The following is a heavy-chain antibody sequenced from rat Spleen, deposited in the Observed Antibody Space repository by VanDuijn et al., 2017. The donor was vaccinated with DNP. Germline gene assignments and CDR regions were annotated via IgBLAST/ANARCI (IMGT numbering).Heavy chain of an antibody. CDR1: GFTFSDYN. D-gene: IGHD1-4*01. CDR3: TRVGFD. J-gene: IGHJ2*01. V-gene: IGHV5S10*01. Sequence: EVQLVESGGDLVQPGRSLKLSCAASGFTFSDYNMAWVRQAPKKGLEWVAAISPSGSRTYYPDSVKGRFAISRVDAKSSLYLQMSSLKSEDTATYYCTRVGFDWGQGVMVTVSS. CDR2: ISPSGSRT.